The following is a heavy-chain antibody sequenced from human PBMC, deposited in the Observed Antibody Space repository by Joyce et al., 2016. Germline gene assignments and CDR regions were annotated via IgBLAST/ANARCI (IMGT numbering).Heavy chain of an antibody. V-gene: IGHV1-69*01. D-gene: IGHD3-10*01. CDR3: AREDYYYGSGYYSYGIDV. CDR2: SIHTCGKP. J-gene: IGHJ6*02. CDR1: GGTFGSYD. Sequence: QVQLVQSGAEVKKPGSSVKVSCKASGGTFGSYDIIWVRQAPGQGLEWKGGSIHTCGKPNYAQKSQGRVTINADESMSTAYMELSSLRIEDTAVYYCAREDYYYGSGYYSYGIDVWGQGTTVTVS.